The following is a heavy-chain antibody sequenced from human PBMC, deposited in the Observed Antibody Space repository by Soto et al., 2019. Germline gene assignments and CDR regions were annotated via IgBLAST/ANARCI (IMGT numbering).Heavy chain of an antibody. D-gene: IGHD1-1*01. CDR2: IYHSGST. V-gene: IGHV4-4*02. CDR3: ARDIPLERPGFDP. CDR1: GGSINSNSW. J-gene: IGHJ5*02. Sequence: QVQLQESGPGLVKPSGTLSLTCAVSGGSINSNSWWIWVRQPPGKGLEWIGEIYHSGSTNYNPSLRSRVXXSXDXXKNQFSLKLTSVTAADTAVYYCARDIPLERPGFDPWGQGTLVTVSS.